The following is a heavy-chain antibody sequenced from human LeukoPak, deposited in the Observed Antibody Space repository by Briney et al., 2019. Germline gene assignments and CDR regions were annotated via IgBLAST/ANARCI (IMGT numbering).Heavy chain of an antibody. CDR1: GYTFTGYY. V-gene: IGHV1-2*06. D-gene: IGHD2-15*01. CDR3: ARARNYCSGGSCYYFDY. J-gene: IGHJ4*02. Sequence: ASVKVSCKASGYTFTGYYMHWVRQAPGQGLEWMGRINPNSGGTNYAQKFQGRVTMTRDTSISTAYMKLSRLRSDDTAVYYCARARNYCSGGSCYYFDYWGQGTLVTVSS. CDR2: INPNSGGT.